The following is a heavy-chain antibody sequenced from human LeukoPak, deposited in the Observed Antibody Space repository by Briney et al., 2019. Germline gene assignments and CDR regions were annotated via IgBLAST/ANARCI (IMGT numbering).Heavy chain of an antibody. J-gene: IGHJ4*02. V-gene: IGHV3-23*01. CDR2: ITGNGATT. Sequence: GGSLRLSCAASGFTFSSSAMSWVRQTPGKGLEWVSSITGNGATTYYSDSVKGRFTISRDNSKNTLYLQMNSLRAEDTAVYYCAGNWAFDYWGQGTLVTVSS. CDR3: AGNWAFDY. CDR1: GFTFSSSA. D-gene: IGHD7-27*01.